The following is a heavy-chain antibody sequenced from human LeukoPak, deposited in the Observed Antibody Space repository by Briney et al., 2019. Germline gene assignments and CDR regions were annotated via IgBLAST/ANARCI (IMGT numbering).Heavy chain of an antibody. Sequence: PGGSLRLSCAASGFTFSNYAMSWVRQAPGKGLEWVSAISSGDITYYADSVKGRFTISRGNSKNTLYLQMNSLRAEDTAVYYCANGGFPRTNFDYWGQGTLVTVSS. J-gene: IGHJ4*02. V-gene: IGHV3-23*01. CDR3: ANGGFPRTNFDY. CDR1: GFTFSNYA. D-gene: IGHD1-14*01. CDR2: ISSGDIT.